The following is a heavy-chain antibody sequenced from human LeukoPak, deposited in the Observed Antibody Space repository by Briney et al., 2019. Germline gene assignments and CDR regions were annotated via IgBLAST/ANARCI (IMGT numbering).Heavy chain of an antibody. Sequence: GASVKVSCKASGYTFTSYDINWVRQATGQGLEWMGWMNPNSGNTGYAQKFQGRVTMTRNTSISTAYMELSSLRSEDTAVYYCARTGYCSGGSCGRDWFDPWGQGTLVTVSS. J-gene: IGHJ5*02. CDR3: ARTGYCSGGSCGRDWFDP. D-gene: IGHD2-15*01. CDR1: GYTFTSYD. CDR2: MNPNSGNT. V-gene: IGHV1-8*01.